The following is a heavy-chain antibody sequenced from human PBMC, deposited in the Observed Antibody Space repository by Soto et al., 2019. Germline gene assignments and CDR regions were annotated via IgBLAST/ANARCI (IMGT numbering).Heavy chain of an antibody. CDR3: ARDRSGGVVSSDLFDY. CDR2: IAWCRRNP. CDR1: GFNFTSSA. V-gene: IGHV1-58*01. Sequence: SGKFSCKAAGFNFTSSAVQRVRQARGQSVGGRGWIAWCRRNPSYAPKFQGRVTMTRDTSTSTVYMELSCLRSEDTAVYYCARDRSGGVVSSDLFDYWGQGTLVTVSS. D-gene: IGHD3-22*01. J-gene: IGHJ4*02.